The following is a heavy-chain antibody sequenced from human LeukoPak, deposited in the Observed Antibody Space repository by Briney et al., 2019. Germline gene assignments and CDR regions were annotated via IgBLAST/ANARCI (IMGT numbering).Heavy chain of an antibody. J-gene: IGHJ4*02. Sequence: PSETLSLTCTVSGGSISSSSYCWGWIRQPPGKGLEWIGSIYYSGSTYYNPSLKSRVTISVDTSKNQFSLKLSSVTAADTAVYYCARLPIYSGYDQDTSDYWGQGTLVTVSS. CDR1: GGSISSSSYC. CDR2: IYYSGST. CDR3: ARLPIYSGYDQDTSDY. V-gene: IGHV4-39*01. D-gene: IGHD5-12*01.